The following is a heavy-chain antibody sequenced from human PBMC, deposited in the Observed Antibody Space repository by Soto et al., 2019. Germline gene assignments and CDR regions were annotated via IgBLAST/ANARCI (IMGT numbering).Heavy chain of an antibody. CDR1: GGSFSGYY. J-gene: IGHJ4*02. V-gene: IGHV4-34*01. Sequence: PSETLSLTCAGYGGSFSGYYWSWIRQPPGKGLEWIGYIYHSGSTNYNPSLKSRVTISVDTSKNQFSLKLTSVTAADTAVYYCARDKITGLFDYWGQGTLVTVSS. D-gene: IGHD2-8*02. CDR2: IYHSGST. CDR3: ARDKITGLFDY.